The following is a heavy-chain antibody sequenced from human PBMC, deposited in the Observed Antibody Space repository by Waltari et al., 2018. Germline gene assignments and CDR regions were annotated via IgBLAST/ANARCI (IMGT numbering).Heavy chain of an antibody. V-gene: IGHV6-1*01. CDR1: GDSVSSNRAA. CDR2: TFYRSKWYN. D-gene: IGHD3-22*01. Sequence: QVQLQQSGPGLVKPSQTLSLTCAISGDSVSSNRAAWNWIRQSPSRGLEWLGRTFYRSKWYNDYAVSVKSRMTIHPDTSKNQLSLQLNSVTPEDTAVYYCLRDYYDSSGYYYPQGYWGQGTLVIVSS. CDR3: LRDYYDSSGYYYPQGY. J-gene: IGHJ4*02.